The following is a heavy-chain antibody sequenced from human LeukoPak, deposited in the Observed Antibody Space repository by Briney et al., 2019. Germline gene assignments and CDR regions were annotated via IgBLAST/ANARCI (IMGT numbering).Heavy chain of an antibody. CDR3: ARESNSGYYLSY. D-gene: IGHD3-22*01. V-gene: IGHV3-66*01. CDR2: IYSGGPT. Sequence: GGSLRLSCAASGFTVSSNYMSWVRQAPGKGLEWVSVIYSGGPTYYADSVKGRFTISRDNPKNTLYLQMNSLRAEDTAVYYCARESNSGYYLSYWGQGTLVTVSS. CDR1: GFTVSSNY. J-gene: IGHJ4*02.